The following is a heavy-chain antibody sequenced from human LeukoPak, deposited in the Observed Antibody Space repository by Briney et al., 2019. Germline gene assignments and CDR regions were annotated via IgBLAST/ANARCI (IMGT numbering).Heavy chain of an antibody. V-gene: IGHV4-31*03. CDR3: ARARPNYHDSSGYSD. Sequence: SETLSLTCTVSGGSISSGGYYWSWIRQHPGKGLEWIGYIYYSGSTYYNPSLKSRVTISVDTSKNQFSLKLSSVSAADTAVYYCARARPNYHDSSGYSDWGQGTLVTVSS. J-gene: IGHJ4*02. CDR1: GGSISSGGYY. CDR2: IYYSGST. D-gene: IGHD3-22*01.